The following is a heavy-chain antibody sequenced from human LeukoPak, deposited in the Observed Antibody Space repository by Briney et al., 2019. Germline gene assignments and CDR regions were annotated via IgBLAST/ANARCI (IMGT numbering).Heavy chain of an antibody. CDR2: ISSSSSTI. D-gene: IGHD3-16*01. J-gene: IGHJ4*02. V-gene: IGHV3-48*01. CDR1: GFTFSTYS. Sequence: GGSLKLSCAASGFTFSTYSMNWVRQAPGKGLEWVSYISSSSSTIYYADSVKGRFTISRDNAKNSLYLQMNSLRAEDTAVYYCARETPSVGYVFAYWGQGTLVAVSS. CDR3: ARETPSVGYVFAY.